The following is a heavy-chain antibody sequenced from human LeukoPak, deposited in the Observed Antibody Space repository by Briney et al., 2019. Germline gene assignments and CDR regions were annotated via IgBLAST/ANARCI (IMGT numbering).Heavy chain of an antibody. Sequence: ASVKVSCKASSYTFTSYGISWVRQAPGQGLEWMGGIIPIFGTANYAQKFQGRVTITADESTSTAYMELSSLRSEDTAVYYCASPFTMYSSGWYALGYWGQGTLVTVSS. CDR1: SYTFTSYG. CDR2: IIPIFGTA. CDR3: ASPFTMYSSGWYALGY. J-gene: IGHJ4*02. V-gene: IGHV1-69*13. D-gene: IGHD6-19*01.